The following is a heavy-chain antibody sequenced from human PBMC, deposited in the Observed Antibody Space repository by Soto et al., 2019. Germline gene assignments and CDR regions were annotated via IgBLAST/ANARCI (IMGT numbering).Heavy chain of an antibody. CDR3: ARVGIQVAQAYYFDY. V-gene: IGHV1-18*01. J-gene: IGHJ4*02. D-gene: IGHD2-21*01. CDR1: GYTFTSYG. Sequence: ASVKVSCKASGYTFTSYGISWVRQAPGQGLEWMGWISAYNGNTNYAQKLQGRVTMTTDTSTSTAYMELRSLRSDDTAVYYCARVGIQVAQAYYFDYWGQGTLVTVSS. CDR2: ISAYNGNT.